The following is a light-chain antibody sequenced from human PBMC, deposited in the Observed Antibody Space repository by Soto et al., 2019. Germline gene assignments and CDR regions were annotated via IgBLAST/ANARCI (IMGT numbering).Light chain of an antibody. CDR2: DAS. V-gene: IGKV1-5*01. J-gene: IGKJ1*01. CDR1: QSISSR. Sequence: GDRVTITCRASQSISSRLAWYQQKPGKAPKLLIYDASSLESGVPSRFSGSGSGTEFTLTISSLQPDDFATYYCQQYNSYSWTFGQGTKVEIK. CDR3: QQYNSYSWT.